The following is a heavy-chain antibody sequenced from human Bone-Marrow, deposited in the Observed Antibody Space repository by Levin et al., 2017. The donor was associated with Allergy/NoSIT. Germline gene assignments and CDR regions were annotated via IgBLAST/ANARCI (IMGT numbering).Heavy chain of an antibody. CDR2: IWFDGSKK. V-gene: IGHV3-33*01. J-gene: IGHJ6*02. CDR3: ARAEYSFGFYYYGMDV. CDR1: GFTLSSYG. Sequence: GESLKISCAASGFTLSSYGMLWVRQTPGKGLECVAFIWFDGSKKYYSDSVRGRFTISRDTSNNTLSLQMNSLRAEDTAVYFCARAEYSFGFYYYGMDVWGQGTTVTVSS. D-gene: IGHD5-18*01.